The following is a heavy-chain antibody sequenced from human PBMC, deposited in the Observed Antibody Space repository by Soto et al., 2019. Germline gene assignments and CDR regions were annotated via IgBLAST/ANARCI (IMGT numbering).Heavy chain of an antibody. CDR3: ARDYDVNTAVDYWCFDL. Sequence: QVQLQESGPRLVTPSETLTLTCSLSGGSITNHYWGWIRQPPGKGLEFIGRIYPSGRAHYNPSLQSRVTMSVDTSKNQFSLKVNSVTAADTAIYYCARDYDVNTAVDYWCFDLWGRGTLVTVSS. D-gene: IGHD5-18*01. V-gene: IGHV4-4*07. CDR2: IYPSGRA. J-gene: IGHJ2*01. CDR1: GGSITNHY.